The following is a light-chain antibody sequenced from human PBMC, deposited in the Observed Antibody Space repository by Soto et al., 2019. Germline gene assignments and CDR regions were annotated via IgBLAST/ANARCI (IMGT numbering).Light chain of an antibody. V-gene: IGLV2-23*01. CDR3: CSYAGSSAYV. CDR1: SSDVGSYNL. CDR2: EGS. Sequence: QSALTQPASVSGSPGQSITISCTGTSSDVGSYNLVSWYQQDPGKAPKPMIYEGSKRPSGGSNRFSGSKSGNTASLTISGLQAEDEADYYCCSYAGSSAYVFGTGTKVTVL. J-gene: IGLJ1*01.